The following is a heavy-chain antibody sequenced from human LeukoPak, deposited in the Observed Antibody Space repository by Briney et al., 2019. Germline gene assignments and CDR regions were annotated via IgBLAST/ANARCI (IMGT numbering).Heavy chain of an antibody. Sequence: PGRSLRLSCATSGFTFSDYGIHWVRQAPGKGLEWVAFIRYNGSNKYYADSVKGRLTISRDNFQNTLYLQVSSLRAEDTAVYYCAKDGVVGSYYGRWIDFWGQGTLVTVSS. D-gene: IGHD1-26*01. CDR3: AKDGVVGSYYGRWIDF. V-gene: IGHV3-30*18. CDR2: IRYNGSNK. J-gene: IGHJ4*02. CDR1: GFTFSDYG.